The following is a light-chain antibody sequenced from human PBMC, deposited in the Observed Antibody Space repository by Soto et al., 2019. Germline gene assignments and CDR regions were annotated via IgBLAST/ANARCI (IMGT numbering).Light chain of an antibody. CDR3: MQGKHWPHP. CDR2: KVS. Sequence: DVVMTQSPLSLPVTLGQPASISCRSSHSVLYSDGNTYLNWVHQRPGQSPRRLISKVSHRDSGVLDRFSGSGSDTDFTLKISRVEADDVGVYYCMQGKHWPHPFGQGTKLEIK. V-gene: IGKV2-30*01. J-gene: IGKJ2*01. CDR1: HSVLYSDGNTY.